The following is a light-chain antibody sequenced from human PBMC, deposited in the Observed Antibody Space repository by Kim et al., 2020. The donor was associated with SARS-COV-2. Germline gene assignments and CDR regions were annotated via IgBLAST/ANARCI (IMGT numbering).Light chain of an antibody. Sequence: SVGDRVTITCQASQDISNYLNWYQQKPGKAPKLLIYDSSNLETGVPSRFSGSGSGTDFTFTISSLQPEDIATYYCQQYDNLPSFTFGPGTKVDIK. CDR1: QDISNY. V-gene: IGKV1-33*01. J-gene: IGKJ3*01. CDR3: QQYDNLPSFT. CDR2: DSS.